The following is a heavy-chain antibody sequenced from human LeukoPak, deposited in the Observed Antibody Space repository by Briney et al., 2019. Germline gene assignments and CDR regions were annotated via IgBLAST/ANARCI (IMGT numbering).Heavy chain of an antibody. CDR3: AYTTLGYVLATD. J-gene: IGHJ4*02. CDR1: GXSISISNW. D-gene: IGHD2-21*02. CDR2: ISQSGTT. V-gene: IGHV4-4*02. Sequence: PSGTLSLTCVVSGXSISISNWWTWVRQPPGKGLEWIGEISQSGTTNYSPSLKSRVIMSADKSKNQLSLNLISVTAADTAVYYCAYTTLGYVLATDWGQGTLVTVSS.